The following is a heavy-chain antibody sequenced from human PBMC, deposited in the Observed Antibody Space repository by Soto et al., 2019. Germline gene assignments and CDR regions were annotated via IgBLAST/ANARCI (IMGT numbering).Heavy chain of an antibody. D-gene: IGHD3-3*01. CDR3: ARAPTILGVVPLTY. Sequence: ASVKVSCKASGYTFTSYAMHWVRQAPGQRLEWMGWINAGNGNTKYSQKFQGRVTITRDTSASTAYMELSSLRSEDTAVYYCARAPTILGVVPLTYWGQGTLVTLSS. CDR1: GYTFTSYA. J-gene: IGHJ4*02. V-gene: IGHV1-3*01. CDR2: INAGNGNT.